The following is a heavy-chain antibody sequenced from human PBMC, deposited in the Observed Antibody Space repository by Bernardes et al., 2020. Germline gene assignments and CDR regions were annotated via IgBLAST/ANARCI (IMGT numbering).Heavy chain of an antibody. D-gene: IGHD6-19*01. Sequence: TLSLTCAVYGGSFSGYYWSWIRQPPGKGLEWIGEINHSGSTNYNPSLKSRVTISVDTSKNQFSLKLSSVTAADTAVYYCARYTNGWYVGLYYYGMDVWGQGTTVTVSS. CDR2: INHSGST. CDR3: ARYTNGWYVGLYYYGMDV. J-gene: IGHJ6*02. CDR1: GGSFSGYY. V-gene: IGHV4-34*01.